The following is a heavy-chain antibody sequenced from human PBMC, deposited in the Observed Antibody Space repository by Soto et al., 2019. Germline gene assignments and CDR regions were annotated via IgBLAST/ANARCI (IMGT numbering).Heavy chain of an antibody. V-gene: IGHV1-2*04. CDR1: GYTFTGYY. D-gene: IGHD3-9*01. J-gene: IGHJ6*01. CDR3: ARGGEIEYYGILTGPPPYYYYGMDV. CDR2: INPNSGGT. Sequence: GASVKVSCKASGYTFTGYYMHWVRQAPGQGLEWMGWINPNSGGTNYAQKFQGWVTMTRDTSISTAYMELSRLRSDDTAVYYCARGGEIEYYGILTGPPPYYYYGMDVWGQGTTVTVAS.